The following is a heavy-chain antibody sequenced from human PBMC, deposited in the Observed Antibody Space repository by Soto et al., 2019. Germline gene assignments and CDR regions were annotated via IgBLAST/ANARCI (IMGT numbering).Heavy chain of an antibody. V-gene: IGHV2-5*02. CDR1: GFSLSTSGVG. CDR2: IYWDDDK. Sequence: QITLKESGPTLVKPTQTLTLTCTFSGFSLSTSGVGVGWIRQPPEKALEWLALIYWDDDKRYSPSLKSRLTITKDTSKNQVVLTMTNMDPVDTATYYCARRITIFGVVINDYYGMDVWGQGTTVTVSS. D-gene: IGHD3-3*01. J-gene: IGHJ6*02. CDR3: ARRITIFGVVINDYYGMDV.